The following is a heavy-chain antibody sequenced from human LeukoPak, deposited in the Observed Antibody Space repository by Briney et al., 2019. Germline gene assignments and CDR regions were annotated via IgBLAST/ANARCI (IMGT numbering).Heavy chain of an antibody. Sequence: SETLSLTCTVSGGSISSYYWSWIRQPPGKGLEWIGYIYYSGSTNYNPSLKSRVTISVDTSKNQFSLKRSSVTAADTAVYYCARHGDYYDSSGYLDYWGQGTLVTVSS. CDR2: IYYSGST. V-gene: IGHV4-59*08. CDR3: ARHGDYYDSSGYLDY. D-gene: IGHD3-22*01. CDR1: GGSISSYY. J-gene: IGHJ4*02.